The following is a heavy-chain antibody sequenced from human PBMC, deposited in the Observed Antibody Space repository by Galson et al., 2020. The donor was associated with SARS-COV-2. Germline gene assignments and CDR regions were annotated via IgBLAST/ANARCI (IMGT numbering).Heavy chain of an antibody. CDR1: GFTLRSYD. CDR2: ISDSGGPI. V-gene: IGHV3-48*03. Sequence: GGSLRLSCAASGFTLRSYDMNWLRQAPGKGLEWVSYISDSGGPIYYADSVKGRFIISRDNAKNSLYLQMNSLRAEDTAVYYCAREGSYDAFDVWGQGTMVTVSS. CDR3: AREGSYDAFDV. J-gene: IGHJ3*01.